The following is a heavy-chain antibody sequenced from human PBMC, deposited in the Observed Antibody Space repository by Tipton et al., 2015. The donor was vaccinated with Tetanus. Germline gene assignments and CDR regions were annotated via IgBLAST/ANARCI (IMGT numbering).Heavy chain of an antibody. J-gene: IGHJ4*02. CDR1: GFTFRSYG. V-gene: IGHV3-7*01. Sequence: SLRLSCAASGFTFRSYGMSWVRQVPGKGLEWVANINGGGNEKYYVDSVKGRFTISRDNAKNSLYLQMNSLRGEDTAVYYCVRDFAEFDYWGQGTLVTVSS. CDR3: VRDFAEFDY. CDR2: INGGGNEK.